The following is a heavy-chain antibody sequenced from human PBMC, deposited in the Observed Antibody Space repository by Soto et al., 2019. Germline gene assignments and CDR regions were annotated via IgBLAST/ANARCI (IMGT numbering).Heavy chain of an antibody. V-gene: IGHV5-51*01. CDR3: ARTAAAGKYYYGMDV. D-gene: IGHD6-13*01. CDR2: IYPGDSDT. Sequence: GESLKISCKGSGYSFTSYWIGWVRQMPGKGLESMGIIYPGDSDTRYSPSFQGQVTISAVKSISTAYLQWSSLKASDTAMYYCARTAAAGKYYYGMDVWGQGTTVTVS. J-gene: IGHJ6*02. CDR1: GYSFTSYW.